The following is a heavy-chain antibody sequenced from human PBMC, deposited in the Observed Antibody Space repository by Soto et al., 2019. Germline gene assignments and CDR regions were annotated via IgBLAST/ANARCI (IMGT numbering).Heavy chain of an antibody. CDR2: IYWDDDK. CDR3: AHRVLRTVFGLVTTNAIYFDF. CDR1: GFSLTTSGVG. D-gene: IGHD3-3*01. V-gene: IGHV2-5*02. Sequence: QITLNESGPTQVKPRQTLTLTCTFSGFSLTTSGVGVGWIRQSPGKAPKWLALIYWDDDKRYSPSLKSRLTLTKDTSNHQVVLTMADLDPADTATYYCAHRVLRTVFGLVTTNAIYFDFWGQGTPVAVSS. J-gene: IGHJ4*02.